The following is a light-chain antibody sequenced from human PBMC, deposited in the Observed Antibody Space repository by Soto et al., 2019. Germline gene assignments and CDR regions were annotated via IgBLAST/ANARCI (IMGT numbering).Light chain of an antibody. CDR3: QHYNSYSEA. CDR2: DAS. V-gene: IGKV1-5*01. Sequence: IQMTQSPSTLCASVGARVTITCRASQSISHWLAWYQQKQGKAPKLLIYDASSLESGVPSRFSGSGYGTEFTLTISSLQTDDFATYYCQHYNSYSEAFGQGTKVDIK. CDR1: QSISHW. J-gene: IGKJ1*01.